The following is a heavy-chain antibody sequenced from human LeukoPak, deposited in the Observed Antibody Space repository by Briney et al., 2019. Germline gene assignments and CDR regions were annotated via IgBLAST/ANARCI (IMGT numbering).Heavy chain of an antibody. CDR1: GGSISSHY. Sequence: PSDTLSLTCTVSGGSISSHYWSWIRQPPGKGLEWIGYIYYSGSTNYNPSLKSRVTISVDTSKNQFSLKLSSVTAADTAVYYCAREPGGSYYGTFDDWGQGTLVTVSS. J-gene: IGHJ4*02. D-gene: IGHD1-26*01. CDR2: IYYSGST. V-gene: IGHV4-59*11. CDR3: AREPGGSYYGTFDD.